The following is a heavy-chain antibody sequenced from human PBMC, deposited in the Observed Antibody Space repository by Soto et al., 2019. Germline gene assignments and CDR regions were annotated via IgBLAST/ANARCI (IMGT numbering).Heavy chain of an antibody. J-gene: IGHJ4*02. CDR3: AKVLRGSWYYFDY. D-gene: IGHD6-13*01. CDR1: GFTFSDYA. CDR2: ISGSGRST. V-gene: IGHV3-23*01. Sequence: EVQLLESGGGLVQPGGSLRLSCAASGFTFSDYAMSWVRQAPGKGLEWVSVISGSGRSTYYADSVKGRFTISRDNSKNMLYLQVNSLRAEDTAIYYCAKVLRGSWYYFDYWGQGTLVTVSS.